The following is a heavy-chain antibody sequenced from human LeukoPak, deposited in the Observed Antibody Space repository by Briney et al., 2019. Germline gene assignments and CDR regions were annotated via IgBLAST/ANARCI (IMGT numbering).Heavy chain of an antibody. Sequence: SETLSLTCTVSGGSISGSSYYWGWIRQPPGKGLEWIGSIYYSGSTNYNPSLKSRVTISVDKSKNQFSLKLGSVTAADTAVYYCARVRTSTNLNWFDPWGQGTLVTVSS. J-gene: IGHJ5*02. CDR3: ARVRTSTNLNWFDP. CDR2: IYYSGST. V-gene: IGHV4-39*07. CDR1: GGSISGSSYY. D-gene: IGHD2-2*01.